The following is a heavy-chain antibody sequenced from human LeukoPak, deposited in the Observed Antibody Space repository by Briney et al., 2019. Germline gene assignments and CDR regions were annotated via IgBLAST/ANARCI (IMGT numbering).Heavy chain of an antibody. Sequence: QPGGSLRLSCAASGFTFSSYGMHWVRQAPGKGLEWVAVIWYDGSNKYYADSVKGRFTISRDNSKNTLHLQMTSLRAEDTAVYYCARDHLTTAPFDYWGQGTLVTVSS. V-gene: IGHV3-33*08. CDR1: GFTFSSYG. CDR3: ARDHLTTAPFDY. D-gene: IGHD1-1*01. J-gene: IGHJ4*02. CDR2: IWYDGSNK.